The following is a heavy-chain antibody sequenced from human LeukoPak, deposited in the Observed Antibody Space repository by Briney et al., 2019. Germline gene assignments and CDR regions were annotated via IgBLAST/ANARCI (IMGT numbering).Heavy chain of an antibody. CDR1: GGSFSGYY. V-gene: IGHV4-34*01. Sequence: SETLSLTCAVYGGSFSGYYWSWIRQPPGKGLEWIGEISHSGSTNYNPSLKSRVTISVDTSKNQFSLKLSSVTAADTAVYYCARLLGDGFGELLAFDYWGQGTLVTVSS. CDR3: ARLLGDGFGELLAFDY. J-gene: IGHJ4*02. CDR2: ISHSGST. D-gene: IGHD3-10*01.